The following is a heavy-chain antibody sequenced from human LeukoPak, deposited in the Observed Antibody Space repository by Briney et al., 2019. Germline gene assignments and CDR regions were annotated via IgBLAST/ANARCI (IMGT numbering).Heavy chain of an antibody. Sequence: GGSLRLSCAAFGLTFSTYSMNWVRRAPGKGLEWVSAISGSGGSTYYADSVKGRFTISRDNSKNTLYLQMNSLRAEDTALYYCAKAYGGSYGISDYWGQGTLVTVSS. CDR3: AKAYGGSYGISDY. D-gene: IGHD1-26*01. J-gene: IGHJ4*02. V-gene: IGHV3-23*01. CDR2: ISGSGGST. CDR1: GLTFSTYS.